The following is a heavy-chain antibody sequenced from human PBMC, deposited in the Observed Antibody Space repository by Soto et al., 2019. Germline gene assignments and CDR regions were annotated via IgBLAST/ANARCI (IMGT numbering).Heavy chain of an antibody. J-gene: IGHJ4*02. Sequence: EVQLVESGGXXXQSGGSLRLSCAASGFMFNDYEMNWVRQAPGKGLEWVSYISEGGTTTHYTDSVKGRFTISRDNAKESLYLQMNSLTPEDTATYFCVRDARGGGLLLWDCWGQGVVVSVSS. V-gene: IGHV3-48*03. CDR2: ISEGGTTT. CDR1: GFMFNDYE. D-gene: IGHD3-16*01. CDR3: VRDARGGGLLLWDC.